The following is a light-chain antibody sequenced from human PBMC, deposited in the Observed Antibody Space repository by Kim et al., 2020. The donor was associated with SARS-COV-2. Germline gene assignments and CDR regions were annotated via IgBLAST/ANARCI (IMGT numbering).Light chain of an antibody. CDR1: NIGSKN. CDR3: QVWDSSTAWAV. J-gene: IGLJ1*01. Sequence: SYELTQPLSVSVALGQTARITCGGNNIGSKNVHWYQQKPGQAPVLVIYRDSNRPSGIPERFSGSNSGNTATLTISRAQAGDEADYYCQVWDSSTAWAVFGTGTKVTVL. V-gene: IGLV3-9*01. CDR2: RDS.